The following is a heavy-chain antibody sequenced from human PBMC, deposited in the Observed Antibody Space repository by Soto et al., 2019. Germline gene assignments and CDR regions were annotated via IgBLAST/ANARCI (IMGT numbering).Heavy chain of an antibody. CDR2: INAGNGNT. CDR1: GYTFTSYA. Sequence: ASVKVSCKASGYTFTSYAMHWVRQAPGQRLEWMGWINAGNGNTKYSQKFQGRVTITRDTSASTAYMELSSLRSEDTAVYYCARPAEKTIAVAGYYFDYWGQGTLVTVSS. V-gene: IGHV1-3*01. D-gene: IGHD6-19*01. J-gene: IGHJ4*02. CDR3: ARPAEKTIAVAGYYFDY.